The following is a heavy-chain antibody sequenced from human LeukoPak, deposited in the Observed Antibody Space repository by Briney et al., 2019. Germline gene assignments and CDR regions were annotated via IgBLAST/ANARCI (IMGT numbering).Heavy chain of an antibody. D-gene: IGHD6-19*01. J-gene: IGHJ4*02. CDR2: INPNSGGT. CDR3: ARYPGIAVAGYYFDY. CDR1: GYTFTGYY. Sequence: ASVKVSCKASGYTFTGYYMHWVRQAPGQGLEWMGWINPNSGGTNYAQKFQGWVTMTRDTSISTAYMELSSLRSEDTAVYYCARYPGIAVAGYYFDYWGQGTLVTVSS. V-gene: IGHV1-2*04.